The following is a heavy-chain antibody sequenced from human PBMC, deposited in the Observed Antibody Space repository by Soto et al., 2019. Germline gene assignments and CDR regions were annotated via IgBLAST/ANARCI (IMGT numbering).Heavy chain of an antibody. CDR3: ARVTLNPDAFDI. V-gene: IGHV1-18*04. CDR2: ISAYNGNT. J-gene: IGHJ3*02. CDR1: GYTFTSYY. Sequence: ASVKVSCKASGYTFTSYYMHWVRQAPGQGLEWMGWISAYNGNTNYAQKLQGRVTMTTDTSTSTAYMELRSLRSDDTAVYYCARVTLNPDAFDIWGQGTMVTVSS.